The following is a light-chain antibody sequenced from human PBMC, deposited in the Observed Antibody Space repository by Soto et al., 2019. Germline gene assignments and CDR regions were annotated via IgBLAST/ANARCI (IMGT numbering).Light chain of an antibody. J-gene: IGLJ2*01. CDR2: SNN. CDR3: AAWDDSLNDPDVV. V-gene: IGLV1-44*01. CDR1: SSNIGSNT. Sequence: QSVLTQPPSASGTPGQRVTISCSGSSSNIGSNTVNWYQQLPGTAPKLLIYSNNQRPSGVPDRFSGSKSGTSASLAISGLQSEDEADYYCAAWDDSLNDPDVVFGGGTKLTVL.